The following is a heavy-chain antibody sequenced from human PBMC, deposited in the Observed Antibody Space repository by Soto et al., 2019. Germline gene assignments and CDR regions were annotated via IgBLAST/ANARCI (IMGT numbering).Heavy chain of an antibody. Sequence: GGSLRLSCAASGFTFSDYYMSWIRQAPGKGLDWFSFIISSGSTIYYADSVKGRFTISRDNAKNSLYLQMNSLRAEDTVVYYCAFSIFGVVPDAFDIWGQGTMVTVSS. CDR3: AFSIFGVVPDAFDI. D-gene: IGHD3-3*01. CDR1: GFTFSDYY. V-gene: IGHV3-11*01. J-gene: IGHJ3*02. CDR2: IISSGSTI.